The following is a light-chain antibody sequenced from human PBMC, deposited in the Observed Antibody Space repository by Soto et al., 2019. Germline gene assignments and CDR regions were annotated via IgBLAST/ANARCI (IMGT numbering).Light chain of an antibody. CDR2: DAS. Sequence: EIVLTQSPGTLSLSPGERATLSCRASQSVSSSYLAWYQQKPGQPPRLLMYDASNRATGIPARFSGSGSGTDFTLTISSLEPEDFAVYYCQLYGISPQFGQGTRLEIK. V-gene: IGKV3-20*01. J-gene: IGKJ5*01. CDR1: QSVSSSY. CDR3: QLYGISPQ.